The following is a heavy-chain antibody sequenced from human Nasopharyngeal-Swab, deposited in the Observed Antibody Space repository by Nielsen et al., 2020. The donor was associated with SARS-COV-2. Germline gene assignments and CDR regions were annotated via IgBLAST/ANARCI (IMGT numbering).Heavy chain of an antibody. CDR1: GGSISTYY. V-gene: IGHV4-59*08. CDR2: IYYSGST. D-gene: IGHD3-10*01. CDR3: ARGGLWFGERGEFDY. Sequence: SETLSLTSTVSGGSISTYYWSWIRQPPGKGLEWIGYIYYSGSTNYNPSLKSRVTISVDTSKNQFSLTLSPVTAADTAVYYCARGGLWFGERGEFDYWGQGTLVTVSS. J-gene: IGHJ4*02.